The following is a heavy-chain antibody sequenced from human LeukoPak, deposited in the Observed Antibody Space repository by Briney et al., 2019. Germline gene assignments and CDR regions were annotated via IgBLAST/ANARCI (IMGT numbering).Heavy chain of an antibody. J-gene: IGHJ4*02. Sequence: GGSLRLSCAASGFTFSSYGIHWVRQAPGKGLEWVAFIRYDGSNKYYTDSVKGRFTISRDDAKSSLYLQMNSLRVEDTAVYYCARRQKPEYWGQGTLVTVSS. CDR1: GFTFSSYG. V-gene: IGHV3-30*02. D-gene: IGHD1-14*01. CDR2: IRYDGSNK. CDR3: ARRQKPEY.